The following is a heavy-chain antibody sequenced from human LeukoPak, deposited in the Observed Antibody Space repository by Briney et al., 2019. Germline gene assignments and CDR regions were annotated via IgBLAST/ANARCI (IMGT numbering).Heavy chain of an antibody. J-gene: IGHJ4*02. D-gene: IGHD3-22*01. CDR2: INPSGGTT. V-gene: IGHV1-46*01. CDR3: ARGCNYDGSGYCFFY. CDR1: GYY. Sequence: ASVKVSCKASGYYMHWVRQAPGQGLEWMGIINPSGGTTTYAQKFQGGLTMTRDTSTSTVYMELSSLTSEDTAVYYCARGCNYDGSGYCFFYWGQGTLVTVSS.